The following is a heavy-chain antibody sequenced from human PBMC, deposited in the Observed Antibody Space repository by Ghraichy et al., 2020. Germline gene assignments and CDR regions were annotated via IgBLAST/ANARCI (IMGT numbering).Heavy chain of an antibody. CDR3: ARRGEAAAGTFQYLFDC. CDR2: IYYSGST. CDR1: GGSISSSSYY. J-gene: IGHJ4*02. Sequence: SETLSLTCTVSGGSISSSSYYWGWIRQPPGKGLEWIGSIYYSGSTYYNPSLKSRVTISVDTSKNQFSLKLSSVTAADTAVYYCARRGEAAAGTFQYLFDCWGQRPLLTVS. V-gene: IGHV4-39*01. D-gene: IGHD6-13*01.